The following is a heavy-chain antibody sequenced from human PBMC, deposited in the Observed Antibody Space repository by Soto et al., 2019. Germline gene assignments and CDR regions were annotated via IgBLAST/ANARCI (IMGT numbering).Heavy chain of an antibody. Sequence: GGSLRLSCAASGFTFSSYAMSWVRQAPGKGLEWVSAISGSGGSTYYADSVKGRFTISRDNSKNTLYLQMNSLRAEDTAVYYCATHSPYKIFGVVTPRNGMDVWGQGTTVTVSS. D-gene: IGHD3-3*01. CDR1: GFTFSSYA. J-gene: IGHJ6*02. V-gene: IGHV3-23*01. CDR2: ISGSGGST. CDR3: ATHSPYKIFGVVTPRNGMDV.